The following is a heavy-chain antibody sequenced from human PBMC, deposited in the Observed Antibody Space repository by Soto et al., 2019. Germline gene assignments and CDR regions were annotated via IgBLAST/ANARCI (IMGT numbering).Heavy chain of an antibody. D-gene: IGHD3-9*01. CDR1: GGSISSSSYY. CDR2: IYYSGST. V-gene: IGHV4-39*01. Sequence: ASETLSLTCTVSGGSISSSSYYWGWIRQPPGKGLEWIGSIYYSGSTYYNPSLKSRVTISVDTSKNQFSLKLSSVTAADTAVYYCARQQGYDILTGYLYGMDVWGQGTTVTVSS. CDR3: ARQQGYDILTGYLYGMDV. J-gene: IGHJ6*02.